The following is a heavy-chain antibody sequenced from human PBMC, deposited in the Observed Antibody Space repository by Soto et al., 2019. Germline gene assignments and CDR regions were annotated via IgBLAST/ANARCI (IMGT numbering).Heavy chain of an antibody. V-gene: IGHV3-21*01. D-gene: IGHD6-13*01. J-gene: IGHJ6*03. Sequence: EVQLVESGGGLVKPGGSLRLSCAASGFTFSSYSMNWVRQAPGKGLEWVSSISSSSSYIYYADSVKGRFTISRDNAKNSLYLRMNSLRAEDTAVYYCARGAAAGYYYMDVWGKGTTVTVSS. CDR1: GFTFSSYS. CDR3: ARGAAAGYYYMDV. CDR2: ISSSSSYI.